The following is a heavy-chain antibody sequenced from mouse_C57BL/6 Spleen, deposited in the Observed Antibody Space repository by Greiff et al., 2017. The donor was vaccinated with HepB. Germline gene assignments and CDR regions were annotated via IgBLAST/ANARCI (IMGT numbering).Heavy chain of an antibody. J-gene: IGHJ3*01. V-gene: IGHV5-15*01. Sequence: EVKVVESGGGLVQPGGSLKLSCAASGFTFSDYGMAWVRQAPRKGPEWVAFISNLAYSIYYADTVTGRFTISRENAKNTLYLEMSSLRSEDTAMYYCARQEYSNYAWFAYWGQGTLVTVSA. D-gene: IGHD2-5*01. CDR2: ISNLAYSI. CDR3: ARQEYSNYAWFAY. CDR1: GFTFSDYG.